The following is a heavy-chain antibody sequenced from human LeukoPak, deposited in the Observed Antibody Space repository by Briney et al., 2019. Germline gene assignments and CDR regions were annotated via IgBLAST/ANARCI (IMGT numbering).Heavy chain of an antibody. Sequence: GGYLRLSCAASGFTVSSNYMNWVRQAPGKGREWVSVIYSGGFTYYADSVKGRFTISRDNSKNTLYLQMKSLRPEDTAVYYCAREYYGMDVWGQGTTVTVSS. J-gene: IGHJ6*02. CDR1: GFTVSSNY. CDR3: AREYYGMDV. CDR2: IYSGGFT. V-gene: IGHV3-53*01.